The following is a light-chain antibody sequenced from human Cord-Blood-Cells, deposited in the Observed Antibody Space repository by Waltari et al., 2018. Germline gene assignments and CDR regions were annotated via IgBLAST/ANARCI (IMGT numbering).Light chain of an antibody. Sequence: AIQLTQSPSSLSASVGDRVTITCRASQGISSALAWYQQKPGKAPKLLIYDASSLESGVPSRFSGSGSGTYFTLTISSLQPEDFSTYYCQQFNSYPLTFGGWTKVEIK. V-gene: IGKV1-13*02. CDR3: QQFNSYPLT. CDR2: DAS. CDR1: QGISSA. J-gene: IGKJ4*01.